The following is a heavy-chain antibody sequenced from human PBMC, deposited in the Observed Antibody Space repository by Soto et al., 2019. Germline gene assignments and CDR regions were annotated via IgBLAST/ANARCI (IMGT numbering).Heavy chain of an antibody. D-gene: IGHD1-26*01. CDR2: IYYSGST. V-gene: IGHV4-59*01. CDR1: GGSISSYY. J-gene: IGHJ5*02. CDR3: ARVRLKVGALRVNWFDP. Sequence: TSETLSLTCTVSGGSISSYYWSWIRQPPGKGLEWIGYIYYSGSTNYNPSLKSRVTISVDTSKNQFSLKLSSVTAADTAVYYCARVRLKVGALRVNWFDPWGQGTLVTVSS.